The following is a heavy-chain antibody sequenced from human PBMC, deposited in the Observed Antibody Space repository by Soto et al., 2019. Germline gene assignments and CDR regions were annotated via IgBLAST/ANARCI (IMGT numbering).Heavy chain of an antibody. CDR1: GYTFTSYD. D-gene: IGHD1-7*01. CDR3: AGGLSITGTNCY. Sequence: QVQLVQSGAEVKKPGASVKVSCKASGYTFTSYDINWVRQATGQGLEWMGWMNPNSGNTGYAQKFQGRVTMTRNASKRTAYTELSSLRSEDTAVYYCAGGLSITGTNCYWGQGSLVAVAS. J-gene: IGHJ4*02. CDR2: MNPNSGNT. V-gene: IGHV1-8*01.